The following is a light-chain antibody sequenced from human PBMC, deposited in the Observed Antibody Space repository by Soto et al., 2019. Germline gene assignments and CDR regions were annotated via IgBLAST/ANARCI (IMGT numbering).Light chain of an antibody. CDR1: STDVGGFKY. CDR2: EVT. J-gene: IGLJ1*01. V-gene: IGLV2-14*01. CDR3: SAYTSITVTYL. Sequence: QAALSQPASVSGSPGQSITISCTVTSTDVGGFKYVSWYQQHPGKVPKLLIFEVTNRPSGVSNRFSGSKSGNTATLTISGLQAEDEADYYCSAYTSITVTYLFGTGTKVTVL.